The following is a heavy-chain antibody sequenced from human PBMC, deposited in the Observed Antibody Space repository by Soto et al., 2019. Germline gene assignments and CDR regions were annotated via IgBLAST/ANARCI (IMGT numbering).Heavy chain of an antibody. CDR1: GFTFSSYA. D-gene: IGHD3-22*01. J-gene: IGHJ4*02. CDR3: AKSRTSFYYDSSGYYPFGS. Sequence: GGSLRLSCAASGFTFSSYAMSWVRQAPGKGLEWVSGISGSDGSTYYADSVKGRFTISRDISKNTLYLQMNSLRAEDTAVYYCAKSRTSFYYDSSGYYPFGSWGQGTLVTVSS. V-gene: IGHV3-23*01. CDR2: ISGSDGST.